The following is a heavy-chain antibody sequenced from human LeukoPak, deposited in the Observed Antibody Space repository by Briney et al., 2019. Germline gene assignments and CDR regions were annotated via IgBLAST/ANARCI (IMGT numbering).Heavy chain of an antibody. CDR3: AGLHLFITMALGDAFDI. CDR2: IIPTFGTA. D-gene: IGHD3-10*01. V-gene: IGHV1-69*06. Sequence: SVKLSCKASRGTFSSDAISWVRQAPGQGLEWMGGIIPTFGTANYAQKFQGRVKITADNSTSTAEVALSSLRSEDTAVYYGAGLHLFITMALGDAFDIWGQGTMVTVSS. J-gene: IGHJ3*02. CDR1: RGTFSSDA.